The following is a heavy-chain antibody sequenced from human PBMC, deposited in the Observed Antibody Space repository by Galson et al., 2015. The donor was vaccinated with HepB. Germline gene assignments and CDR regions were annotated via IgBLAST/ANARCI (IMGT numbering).Heavy chain of an antibody. J-gene: IGHJ4*02. CDR2: VSGSGVST. CDR3: AKDGGLSITGLDS. Sequence: SLRLSCAASGFTFSSYAMVWVRQAPGKGLEWVSAVSGSGVSTFYRDSVKGRFTVSRDNSKNTLYLQMNSLRAEDTAVYYCAKDGGLSITGLDSWGQGTLVTVSS. V-gene: IGHV3-23*01. CDR1: GFTFSSYA. D-gene: IGHD1-14*01.